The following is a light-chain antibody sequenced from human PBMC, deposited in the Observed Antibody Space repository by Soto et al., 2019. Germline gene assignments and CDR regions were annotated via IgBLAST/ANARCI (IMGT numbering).Light chain of an antibody. J-gene: IGKJ1*01. Sequence: DMQMTRSRSTPPAFVRQRVTIPCRASQSISNWLAWYQQKPGKAPKLLIYKASSLESGVPARFSGSGSGTEFSLTINSLQPDDSATYYCQQYDLCPWTFGQGTKVDIK. CDR3: QQYDLCPWT. CDR2: KAS. V-gene: IGKV1-5*03. CDR1: QSISNW.